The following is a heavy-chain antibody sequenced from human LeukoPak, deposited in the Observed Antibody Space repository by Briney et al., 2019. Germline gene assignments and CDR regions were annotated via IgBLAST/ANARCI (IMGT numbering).Heavy chain of an antibody. Sequence: PGGSLRLSCAASGFTFSSYGMHWVRQAPGKGLEWVAVISYDGSNKYYADSVKGRFTISRDNSKNTLYLQMNSLRAEDTAVYYCAKDGKQVVTAPNIDYWGQGTLVTVSS. J-gene: IGHJ4*02. CDR1: GFTFSSYG. CDR2: ISYDGSNK. CDR3: AKDGKQVVTAPNIDY. D-gene: IGHD2-21*02. V-gene: IGHV3-30*18.